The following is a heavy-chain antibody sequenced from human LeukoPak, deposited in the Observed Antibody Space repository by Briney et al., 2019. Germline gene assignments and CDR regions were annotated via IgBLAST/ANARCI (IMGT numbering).Heavy chain of an antibody. J-gene: IGHJ4*02. CDR2: IYYSGST. CDR1: GGSTSSYY. CDR3: AGHDYGDPVAFDY. D-gene: IGHD4-17*01. Sequence: SETLSLTCTVSGGSTSSYYWSWIRQPPGKGLEWIGYIYYSGSTNYNPSLKSRVTISVDTSKNQFSLKLSSVTAADTAVYYCAGHDYGDPVAFDYWGQGTLVTVSS. V-gene: IGHV4-59*01.